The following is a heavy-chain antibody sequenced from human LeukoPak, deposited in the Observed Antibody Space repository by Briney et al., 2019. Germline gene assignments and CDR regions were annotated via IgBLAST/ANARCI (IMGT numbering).Heavy chain of an antibody. CDR2: IYSSGST. CDR3: ARWGFYSGWYGFLSY. Sequence: SETLSLTCTVSGGSISSYYWSWIRQPPGKGLEWIGYIYSSGSTNYNPSLKSRVTISVDTSKNQFSLKLSSVTAADTAVYYCARWGFYSGWYGFLSYWGRGTLVTVSS. D-gene: IGHD6-19*01. J-gene: IGHJ4*02. V-gene: IGHV4-59*01. CDR1: GGSISSYY.